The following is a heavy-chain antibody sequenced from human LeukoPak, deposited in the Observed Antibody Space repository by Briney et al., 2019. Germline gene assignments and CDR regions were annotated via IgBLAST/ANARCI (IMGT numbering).Heavy chain of an antibody. J-gene: IGHJ4*02. CDR1: GGSISSGGYS. Sequence: SETLSLTCAVSGGSISSGGYSWSWIRQPPGKGLEWIGYIYHSGSTYYNPSLKSRVTISVDRSKNQFSLKLSSVTAAETAVYNCARGYCSVGRGCPDYWGQGNLVTVSS. CDR3: ARGYCSVGRGCPDY. CDR2: IYHSGST. V-gene: IGHV4-30-2*01. D-gene: IGHD2-15*01.